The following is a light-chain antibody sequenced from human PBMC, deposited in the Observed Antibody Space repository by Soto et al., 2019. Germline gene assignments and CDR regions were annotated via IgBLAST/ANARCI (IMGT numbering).Light chain of an antibody. J-gene: IGKJ1*01. CDR2: GAS. CDR3: LQDHDDSWT. Sequence: EIVLTQSPGTLSLSPGERATLSCRASQTVSSSYLAWYQQKPGQAPRLLIYGASTRATGIPGRFSGSASGTDFTLTISRLEPEDFATYYCLQDHDDSWTFGQGTKVDIK. V-gene: IGKV3-20*01. CDR1: QTVSSSY.